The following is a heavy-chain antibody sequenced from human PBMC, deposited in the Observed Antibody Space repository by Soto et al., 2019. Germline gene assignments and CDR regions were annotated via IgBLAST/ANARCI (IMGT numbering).Heavy chain of an antibody. V-gene: IGHV4-39*01. D-gene: IGHD2-2*01. CDR1: GGSISSSSHY. CDR2: IYYSGNS. J-gene: IGHJ4*02. CDR3: GSSDIAVGPAAVRDY. Sequence: SLTCTVSGGSISSSSHYWGWIRQPPGKGLEWIGNIYYSGNSYYNPSLKGRVTIPVDAPRDQFSMKLSSVTAADTAVYYCGSSDIAVGPAAVRDYWGPATLVTLSS.